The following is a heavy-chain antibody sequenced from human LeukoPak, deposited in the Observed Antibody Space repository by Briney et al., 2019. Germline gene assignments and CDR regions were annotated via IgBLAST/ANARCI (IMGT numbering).Heavy chain of an antibody. D-gene: IGHD5-18*01. Sequence: SETLSLTCTVSGGSISSSSYYWGWIRQPPGKGLEWIGTISDTGNTYYNPSLKSRVTISVDTSKNQFSLNLSSVTAADTAVFFCARIIGYSSGHAGDYWGQGTLVTVSS. J-gene: IGHJ4*02. CDR2: ISDTGNT. V-gene: IGHV4-39*07. CDR1: GGSISSSSYY. CDR3: ARIIGYSSGHAGDY.